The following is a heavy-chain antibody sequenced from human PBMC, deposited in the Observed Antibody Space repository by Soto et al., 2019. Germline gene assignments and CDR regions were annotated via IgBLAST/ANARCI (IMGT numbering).Heavy chain of an antibody. Sequence: SETLSLTCTASGGSISSYYWSWIRQPPGKGLEWIGYIYYSGSTNYNPSLKSRVTISVDTSKNQFSLKLSSVTAADTAVYYCARVDYYCSSTSCPLSAFDIWGQGTMVTVSS. CDR1: GGSISSYY. J-gene: IGHJ3*02. D-gene: IGHD2-2*01. V-gene: IGHV4-59*01. CDR2: IYYSGST. CDR3: ARVDYYCSSTSCPLSAFDI.